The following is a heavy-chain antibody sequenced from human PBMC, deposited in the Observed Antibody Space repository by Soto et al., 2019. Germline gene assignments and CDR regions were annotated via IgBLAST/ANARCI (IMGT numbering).Heavy chain of an antibody. Sequence: EAQLLESGGGLGQPGWSLRLSCAASGFTFSTYAMSWDRQAPGKGLEWVAANSADVGARYHADSVKGRFTISRDNSRHTLYLQMNSLRAEDTAVYYCAKIGSRSYCSYCGQGTLVTFSS. J-gene: IGHJ4*02. V-gene: IGHV3-23*01. CDR1: GFTFSTYA. D-gene: IGHD3-10*01. CDR3: AKIGSRSYCSY. CDR2: NSADVGAR.